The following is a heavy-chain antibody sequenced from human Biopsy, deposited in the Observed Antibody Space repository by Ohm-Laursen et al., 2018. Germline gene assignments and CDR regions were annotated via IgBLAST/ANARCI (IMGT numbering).Heavy chain of an antibody. V-gene: IGHV3-9*01. Sequence: RSLRLSCTASGFTFDDYAMHWVRQAPGKGLEWVSGISWHSGSRGYAVSVKGRFTISRDNAKKLLYLQMNSLRAEDTALYYCAKDVRVKVQLDGMDVWGQGTTVTVSS. CDR1: GFTFDDYA. CDR3: AKDVRVKVQLDGMDV. J-gene: IGHJ6*02. CDR2: ISWHSGSR. D-gene: IGHD1-1*01.